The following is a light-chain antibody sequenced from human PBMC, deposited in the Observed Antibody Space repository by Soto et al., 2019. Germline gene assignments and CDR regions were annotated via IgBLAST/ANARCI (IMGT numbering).Light chain of an antibody. CDR2: SNN. CDR1: SSNIGSNT. J-gene: IGLJ2*01. V-gene: IGLV1-44*01. Sequence: QSVLTQPPSASGTPGQRVTISCSGSSSNIGSNTVNWYQQLPGTAPKLLIYSNNQRPSGVPDRFSGSKSGTSASLAISGLQSEDEADYYCAVWDDSLSGMVFGGGTKLTVL. CDR3: AVWDDSLSGMV.